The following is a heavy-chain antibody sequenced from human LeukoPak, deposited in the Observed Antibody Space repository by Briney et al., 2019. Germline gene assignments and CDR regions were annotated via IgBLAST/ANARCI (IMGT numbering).Heavy chain of an antibody. CDR2: IWYDGSNK. D-gene: IGHD3-22*01. Sequence: GRSLRLSCAASGFTFSSYGMHWARQAPGKGLEWVAVIWYDGSNKYYADSVKGRFTISRDNSKNTLYLQMNSLRAEDTAVYYCARDDYYDSSGYYGYWGQGTLVTVSS. J-gene: IGHJ4*02. V-gene: IGHV3-33*01. CDR1: GFTFSSYG. CDR3: ARDDYYDSSGYYGY.